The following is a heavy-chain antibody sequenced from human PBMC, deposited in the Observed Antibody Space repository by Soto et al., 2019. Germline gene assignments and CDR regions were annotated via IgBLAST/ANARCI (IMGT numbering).Heavy chain of an antibody. CDR1: GFSFTLYD. Sequence: EVQLVESGGGLVQPGGSLRLSCAASGFSFTLYDMHWVRQGRGGSLEWVSGIDTAGDTYYPGSVKGRFTISRENAKNSLYLQRNSLRAEDTAVYFCVRDDFWSSYDRYGMDVWGQGTTVTVSS. J-gene: IGHJ6*02. CDR2: IDTAGDT. CDR3: VRDDFWSSYDRYGMDV. V-gene: IGHV3-13*01. D-gene: IGHD3-3*01.